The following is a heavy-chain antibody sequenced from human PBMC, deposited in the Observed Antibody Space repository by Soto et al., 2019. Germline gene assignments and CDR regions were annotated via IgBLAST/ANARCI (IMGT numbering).Heavy chain of an antibody. J-gene: IGHJ5*02. CDR3: AREYCSSTSVLNWFDP. D-gene: IGHD2-2*01. CDR1: GFTFSSYS. V-gene: IGHV3-48*01. Sequence: EVQLVESGGGLVQPGGSLRLSCAASGFTFSSYSMNWVRQAPGKGREWVSYISSSSSTIYYAVSVKGRFTISRDNAKNSLSLQMISLRAEDTAVYYCAREYCSSTSVLNWFDPWDQGTLVTVSS. CDR2: ISSSSSTI.